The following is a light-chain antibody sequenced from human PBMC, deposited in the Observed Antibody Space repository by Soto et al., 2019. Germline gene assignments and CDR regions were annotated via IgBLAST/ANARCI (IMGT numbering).Light chain of an antibody. J-gene: IGLJ2*01. CDR3: SSYTTSTTLGVA. Sequence: QSVLNQPASVSGSPGQSITISCTGTSSDIGGYNYVSWYQQHPGKAPKLIIYDVTHRPSGVANRFSGSKSGNTASLTISGLQADDEADYYCSSYTTSTTLGVAFGGGTKVTVL. CDR1: SSDIGGYNY. V-gene: IGLV2-14*03. CDR2: DVT.